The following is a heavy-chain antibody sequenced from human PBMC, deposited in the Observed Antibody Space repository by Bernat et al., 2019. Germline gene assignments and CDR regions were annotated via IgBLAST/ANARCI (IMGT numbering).Heavy chain of an antibody. Sequence: EVQLVESGGGVVQPGGSLRLSCAASGFTFSSYEMNWVRQAPGKGLEWVSYISSSGSTIYYADAVKGRFTISRDNAKNSLYLQMNSLRAEDTAVYYCARQPYYDFWSGWERYYYYYYGMDVWGQGTTVTVSS. V-gene: IGHV3-48*03. CDR3: ARQPYYDFWSGWERYYYYYYGMDV. CDR2: ISSSGSTI. D-gene: IGHD3-3*01. J-gene: IGHJ6*02. CDR1: GFTFSSYE.